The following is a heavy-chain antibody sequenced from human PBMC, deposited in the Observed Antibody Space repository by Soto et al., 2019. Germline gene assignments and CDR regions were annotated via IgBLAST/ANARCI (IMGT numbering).Heavy chain of an antibody. D-gene: IGHD3-22*01. CDR3: AKDGGDYYDPSGFDY. J-gene: IGHJ4*02. V-gene: IGHV3-23*01. CDR2: ISGSGGST. CDR1: GFTFSSYA. Sequence: EVQLLESGGGLVQPGGSLRLSCAASGFTFSSYAMSWVRQAPGKGLEWVSAISGSGGSTYYADSVKGRFTISRDNSKNTQNLQMQSLRAEDTAVYYVAKDGGDYYDPSGFDYWGQGTLVTVSS.